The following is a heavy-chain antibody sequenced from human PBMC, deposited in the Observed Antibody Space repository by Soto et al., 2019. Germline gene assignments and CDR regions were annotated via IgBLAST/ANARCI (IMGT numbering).Heavy chain of an antibody. V-gene: IGHV3-30-3*01. Sequence: GGSLRLSCAASGFTFSSYAMHWVRQAPGKGLEWVAVISYDGSNKYYADSVKGRFTISRDNSKNTLYLQMNSLRAEDTAVYYCARDMVDFWSGYHYGMDVWGQGTTVTVSS. CDR1: GFTFSSYA. CDR2: ISYDGSNK. CDR3: ARDMVDFWSGYHYGMDV. J-gene: IGHJ6*02. D-gene: IGHD3-3*01.